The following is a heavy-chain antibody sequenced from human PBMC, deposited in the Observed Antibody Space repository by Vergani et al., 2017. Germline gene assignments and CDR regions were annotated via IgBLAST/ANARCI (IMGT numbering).Heavy chain of an antibody. CDR1: GGSISSSNW. J-gene: IGHJ6*02. CDR3: ARGYYDILTGYFYYGMDV. CDR2: IYHSGST. D-gene: IGHD3-9*01. Sequence: QVQLQESGPGLVKPPGTLSLTCAVSGGSISSSNWWSWVRQPPGKGLEWIGEIYHSGSTNYNPSLKSRVTISVDKSKNQFSLKLSSVTAADTAVYYCARGYYDILTGYFYYGMDVWGQGTTVTVSS. V-gene: IGHV4-4*03.